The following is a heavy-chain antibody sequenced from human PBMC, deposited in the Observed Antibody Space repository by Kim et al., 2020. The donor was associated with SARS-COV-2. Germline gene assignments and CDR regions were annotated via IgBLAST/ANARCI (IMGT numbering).Heavy chain of an antibody. CDR2: IYYSGST. CDR3: ARFRTSVGAVVPAALDAFDI. CDR1: GGSISSGGYY. V-gene: IGHV4-31*03. Sequence: SETLSLTCTVSGGSISSGGYYWSWIRQHPGKGLEWIGYIYYSGSTYYNPSLKSRVTISVDTSKNQFSLKLSSVTAADTAVYYCARFRTSVGAVVPAALDAFDIWGQGTMVTVSS. D-gene: IGHD2-2*01. J-gene: IGHJ3*02.